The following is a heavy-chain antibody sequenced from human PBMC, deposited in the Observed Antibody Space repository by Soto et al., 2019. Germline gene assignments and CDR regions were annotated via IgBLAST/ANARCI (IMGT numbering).Heavy chain of an antibody. V-gene: IGHV3-66*01. Sequence: GGSLRLSCAASGFTVSSNYMSWVRQAPGKGLEWVSVIYSGGSTYYADSVKGRFTISRDNSKNTLYLQMNSLRAEDTAVYYCAVTLRVQFDPYYYYYYMDVWGKGTTVTVSS. D-gene: IGHD3-10*01. CDR3: AVTLRVQFDPYYYYYYMDV. CDR1: GFTVSSNY. J-gene: IGHJ6*03. CDR2: IYSGGST.